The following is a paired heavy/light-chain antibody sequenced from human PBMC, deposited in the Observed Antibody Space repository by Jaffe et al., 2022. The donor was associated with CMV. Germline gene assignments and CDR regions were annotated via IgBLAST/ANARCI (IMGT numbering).Heavy chain of an antibody. CDR2: ISGSGGST. V-gene: IGHV3-23*04. CDR1: GFTFSSYA. CDR3: AKDGPGAKSKFGGKYYFDY. Sequence: EVQLVESGGGLVQPGGSLRLSCAASGFTFSSYAMSWVRQAPGKGLEWVSAISGSGGSTYYADSVKGRFTISRDNSKNTLYLQMNSLRAEDTAVYYCAKDGPGAKSKFGGKYYFDYWGQGTLVTVSS. D-gene: IGHD1-26*01. J-gene: IGHJ4*02.
Light chain of an antibody. CDR1: QSISSY. V-gene: IGKV1-39*01. J-gene: IGKJ1*01. Sequence: DIQMTQSPSSLSASVGDRVTITCRASQSISSYLNWYQQKPGKAPKLLIYAASSLQSGVPSRFSGSGSGTDFTLTISSLQPEDFATYYCQQSYSTPRYTFGQGTKVEIK. CDR3: QQSYSTPRYT. CDR2: AAS.